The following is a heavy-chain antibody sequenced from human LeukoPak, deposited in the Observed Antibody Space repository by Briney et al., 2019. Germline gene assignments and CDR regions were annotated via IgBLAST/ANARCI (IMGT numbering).Heavy chain of an antibody. CDR1: GGTFSSYA. V-gene: IGHV1-69*05. CDR2: IIPIFGTA. J-gene: IGHJ4*02. CDR3: ARGGRGWLGPYYFDY. Sequence: SVKVSCKASGGTFSSYAISWVRQAPGQGLEWMGGIIPIFGTANYAQKFQGRVTITTDESTSTAYMELSSLRSEDTAAYYCARGGRGWLGPYYFDYWGQGTLVTVSS. D-gene: IGHD6-19*01.